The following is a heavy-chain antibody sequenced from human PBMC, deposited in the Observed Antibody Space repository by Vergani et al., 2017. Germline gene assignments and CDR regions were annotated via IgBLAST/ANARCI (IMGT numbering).Heavy chain of an antibody. J-gene: IGHJ6*02. V-gene: IGHV3-23*04. D-gene: IGHD3-10*01. CDR2: ISGSGGST. CDR3: ARARKFGDYYYYGMDV. Sequence: VHLVESGGGVVQPGRSLRLSCAASGFTSSSYAMSWVRQAPGKGLEWVSAISGSGGSTYYAASVKGRFTISRDNSKNTLYLQMNSLRAEDTAVYYCARARKFGDYYYYGMDVWGQGTTVTVSS. CDR1: GFTSSSYA.